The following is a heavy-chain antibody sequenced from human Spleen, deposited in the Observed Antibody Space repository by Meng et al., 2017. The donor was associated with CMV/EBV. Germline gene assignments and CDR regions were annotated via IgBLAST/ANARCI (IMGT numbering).Heavy chain of an antibody. J-gene: IGHJ4*02. CDR1: GFTFSSYA. CDR3: AKDIPDGSAYYFDY. CDR2: ISGSGGST. V-gene: IGHV3-23*01. D-gene: IGHD1-14*01. Sequence: ASGFTFSSYAMSWVRQAPGKGLEWVSAISGSGGSTYYADSVKGRFTISRDNSKNTLYLQMNSLRAEDTAVYYCAKDIPDGSAYYFDYWGQGTLVTVSS.